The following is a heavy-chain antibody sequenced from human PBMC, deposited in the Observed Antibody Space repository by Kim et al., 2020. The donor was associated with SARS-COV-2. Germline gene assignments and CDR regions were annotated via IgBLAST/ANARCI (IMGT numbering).Heavy chain of an antibody. CDR2: ISYDGSNK. V-gene: IGHV3-30*04. CDR3: ARDEAPYGSGSAFDY. Sequence: GGSLRLSCAASGFTFSSYAMHWVRQAPGKGLVWVAVISYDGSNKYYADSVKCRFTISRDNSKNTLYLQMNSLRAEDTAVYYCARDEAPYGSGSAFDYWGRGTLVTVSS. J-gene: IGHJ4*02. D-gene: IGHD3-10*01. CDR1: GFTFSSYA.